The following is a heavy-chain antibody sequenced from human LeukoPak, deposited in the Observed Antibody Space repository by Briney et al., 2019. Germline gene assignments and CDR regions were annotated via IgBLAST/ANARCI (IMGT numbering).Heavy chain of an antibody. CDR2: ISGSADGT. Sequence: GGSPRLSCAASGFTFRTYTMNWIRQAPGEGLQWVSAISGSADGTYYSDSVKGRFTISRDNSNNTLYLQMHSLRVEDTAIYYCARDPSSLSMDVWGKGTTVTVSS. CDR3: ARDPSSLSMDV. V-gene: IGHV3-23*01. CDR1: GFTFRTYT. J-gene: IGHJ6*04.